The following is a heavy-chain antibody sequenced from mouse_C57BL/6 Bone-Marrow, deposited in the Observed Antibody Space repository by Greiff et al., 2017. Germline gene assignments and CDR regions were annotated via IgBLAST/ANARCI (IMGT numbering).Heavy chain of an antibody. Sequence: VQLQQSGAELVKPGASVKISCKASGYAFISSWLNWVKQRPGKGLGWIGQIYPGDGDTNYTGKFKGKATLTADKSSSTAYMQLSSLTSEDSAVYFCARSGGWLLRFAYWGQGTLVTVSA. CDR3: ARSGGWLLRFAY. V-gene: IGHV1-80*01. CDR1: GYAFISSW. D-gene: IGHD2-3*01. J-gene: IGHJ3*01. CDR2: IYPGDGDT.